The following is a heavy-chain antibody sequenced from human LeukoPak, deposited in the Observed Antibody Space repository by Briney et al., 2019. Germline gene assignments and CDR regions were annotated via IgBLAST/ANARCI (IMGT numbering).Heavy chain of an antibody. V-gene: IGHV4-59*01. D-gene: IGHD6-6*01. J-gene: IGHJ4*01. CDR2: IYYSGST. CDR3: ATWGSIAARPLDY. CDR1: GGSISSYY. Sequence: SETLSLTCTVSGGSISSYYWSWIRQPPGKGLAWSGYIYYSGSTNYNPSLKNRATISVDTSKNQFFLKLSSVTAADTAVYYCATWGSIAARPLDYWGHGTLVTVSS.